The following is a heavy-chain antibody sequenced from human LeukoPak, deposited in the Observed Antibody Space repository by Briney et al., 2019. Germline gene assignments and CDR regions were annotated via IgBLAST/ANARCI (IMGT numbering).Heavy chain of an antibody. Sequence: PSETLSLTCAVYGESLSGYYWSWIRQPPGKGLEWIGEINHSGSTNYNPSLKSRVTISVDTSKNQLSLKLSSVTAADTAVYYCARFGSYWGQGTLVTVSS. CDR2: INHSGST. J-gene: IGHJ4*02. CDR3: ARFGSY. CDR1: GESLSGYY. V-gene: IGHV4-34*01. D-gene: IGHD3-10*01.